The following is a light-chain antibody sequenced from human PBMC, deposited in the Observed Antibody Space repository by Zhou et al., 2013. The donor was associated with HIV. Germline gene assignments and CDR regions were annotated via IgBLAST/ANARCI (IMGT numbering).Light chain of an antibody. CDR1: QSISTW. V-gene: IGKV1-5*03. Sequence: DIQMTQSPSTLSASVGDRVTITCRASQSISTWLAWYQQKPGKAPNLLIYKASSLESGVPSRFSGSGSGTEFTLTISSLELEDFATYYCLQHNSLPQTFGQGTKVESK. CDR2: KAS. CDR3: LQHNSLPQT. J-gene: IGKJ1*01.